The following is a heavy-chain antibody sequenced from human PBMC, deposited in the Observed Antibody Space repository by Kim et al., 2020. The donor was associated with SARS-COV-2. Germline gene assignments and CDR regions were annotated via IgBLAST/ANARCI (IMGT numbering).Heavy chain of an antibody. CDR1: GYTFTSYG. J-gene: IGHJ6*02. CDR3: ARDLYGAAAGQHYYYYGMDV. D-gene: IGHD6-13*01. V-gene: IGHV1-18*01. Sequence: ASVKVSCKASGYTFTSYGISWVRQAPGQGLEWMGWISAYNGNTNYAQKLQGRVTMTTDTSTSTAYMELRSLRSDDTAVYYCARDLYGAAAGQHYYYYGMDVWGQGTTVTVSS. CDR2: ISAYNGNT.